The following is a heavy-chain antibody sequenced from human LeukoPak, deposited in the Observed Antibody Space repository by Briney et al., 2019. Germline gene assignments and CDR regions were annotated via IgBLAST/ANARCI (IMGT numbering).Heavy chain of an antibody. Sequence: GGSLRLSCAASGFXFSNYAISWVRQAPGTGLEWVSGSSGSGGSTYYADSVKGRFTISRDNSKNTLYLQMNSLRAEDTAVYYCAKYYGQGDYYYYYGMDVWGQGTTVTVSS. V-gene: IGHV3-23*01. CDR1: GFXFSNYA. D-gene: IGHD4-17*01. CDR2: SSGSGGST. J-gene: IGHJ6*02. CDR3: AKYYGQGDYYYYYGMDV.